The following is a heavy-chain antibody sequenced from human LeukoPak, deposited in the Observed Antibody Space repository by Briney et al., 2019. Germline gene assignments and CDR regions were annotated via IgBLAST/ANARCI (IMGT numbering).Heavy chain of an antibody. J-gene: IGHJ4*02. CDR3: ARDRQIAY. CDR1: GFAFSNYW. V-gene: IGHV3-7*01. CDR2: IKQDGSEK. Sequence: GGSLRLSCAASGFAFSNYWLTWVRQAPGQGLEWVANIKQDGSEKHYVDSVKGRFTISRDNAKNSLYLQMNGLRAEDTAVYYCARDRQIAYWGQGTLVTVSS.